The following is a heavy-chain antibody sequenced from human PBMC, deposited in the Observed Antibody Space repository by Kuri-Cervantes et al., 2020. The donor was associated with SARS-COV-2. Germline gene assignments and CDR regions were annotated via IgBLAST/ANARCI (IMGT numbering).Heavy chain of an antibody. Sequence: SLKISCAASGFKFDDYAMHWVRQAPGKGLEWVAGISWNSDRRGYAVSVKGRFTISRDNAKNSLDLQMNSLRAEDTALYYCGKGQFSGYDNGIDYWGQGTLVTVSS. J-gene: IGHJ4*02. CDR3: GKGQFSGYDNGIDY. D-gene: IGHD5-12*01. CDR2: ISWNSDRR. V-gene: IGHV3-9*01. CDR1: GFKFDDYA.